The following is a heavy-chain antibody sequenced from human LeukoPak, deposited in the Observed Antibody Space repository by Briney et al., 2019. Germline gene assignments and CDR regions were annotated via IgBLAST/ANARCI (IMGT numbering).Heavy chain of an antibody. Sequence: ASVKVSCKASGYTFTGYYMHWVRQAPGQGLEWMGWVSPNSGGTNYAQKFQGRVTMTRDTSISTAYMELSRVRSDDTAVYYCARARYYYDSSGYSFDYWGQGTLVTVSS. V-gene: IGHV1-2*02. CDR2: VSPNSGGT. CDR3: ARARYYYDSSGYSFDY. D-gene: IGHD3-22*01. CDR1: GYTFTGYY. J-gene: IGHJ4*02.